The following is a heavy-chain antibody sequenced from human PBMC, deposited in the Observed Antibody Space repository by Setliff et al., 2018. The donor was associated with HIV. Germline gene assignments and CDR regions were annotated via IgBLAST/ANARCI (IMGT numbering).Heavy chain of an antibody. Sequence: PGGSLRLSCATSGFGFSRYAMHWVRQAPGKGLEWVAIIWYDGSDKYYADSVKGRFTISRDNYKNTLYLQMNSLRAEDTAVYYCSRAPPNTVVSFLDYWGQGTLVTVSS. CDR3: SRAPPNTVVSFLDY. D-gene: IGHD2-15*01. CDR1: GFGFSRYA. V-gene: IGHV3-33*01. CDR2: IWYDGSDK. J-gene: IGHJ4*02.